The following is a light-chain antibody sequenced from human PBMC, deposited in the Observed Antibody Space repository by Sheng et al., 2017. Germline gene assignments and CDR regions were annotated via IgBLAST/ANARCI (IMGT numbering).Light chain of an antibody. CDR1: QGISTY. CDR2: GAS. J-gene: IGKJ2*02. CDR3: QQYYSDPCT. V-gene: IGKV1-9*01. Sequence: QLTQSPSSLSASVGDRVIITCRASQGISTYLAWYQQKPEKAPNLLIYGASTLQSGVPSRFSGSGSGTDFTLTISSLQAEDVATYYCQQYYSDPCTFGQGTKLEI.